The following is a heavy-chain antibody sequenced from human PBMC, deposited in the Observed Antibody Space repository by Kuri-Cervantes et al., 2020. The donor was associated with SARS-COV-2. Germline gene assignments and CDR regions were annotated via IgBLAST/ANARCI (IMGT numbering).Heavy chain of an antibody. D-gene: IGHD1-1*01. CDR3: ARDKLERDGDRRYYYYYGMDV. CDR1: GYTFTSYG. J-gene: IGHJ6*02. V-gene: IGHV1-18*01. CDR2: ISAYNGNT. Sequence: ASVKVSCKASGYTFTSYGISWVRQAPGQGLEWMGWISAYNGNTNYAQKLQGRVTMTTDTSSSTAYMELRSLRSDDTAVYYCARDKLERDGDRRYYYYYGMDVWGQGTTVTVSS.